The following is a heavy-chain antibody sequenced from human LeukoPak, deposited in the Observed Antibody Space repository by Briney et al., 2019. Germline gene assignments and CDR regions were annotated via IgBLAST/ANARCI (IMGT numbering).Heavy chain of an antibody. CDR2: IYPGDSDT. Sequence: RGESLKISCKGSGYSFTSYWIGWVRQMPGKGLEWMGIIYPGDSDTRYSPSFQGQVTISADKSISTAYLQWSSLKASDTAMYYCARHPSIAARRGEYYYYYYMDVWGKGTTVTVSS. J-gene: IGHJ6*03. D-gene: IGHD6-6*01. V-gene: IGHV5-51*01. CDR1: GYSFTSYW. CDR3: ARHPSIAARRGEYYYYYYMDV.